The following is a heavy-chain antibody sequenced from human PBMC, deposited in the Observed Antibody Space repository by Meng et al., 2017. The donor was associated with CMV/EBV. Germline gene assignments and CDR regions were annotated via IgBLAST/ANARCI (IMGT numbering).Heavy chain of an antibody. Sequence: QVQREPAGAEVKKPGPSWQVPCKASGYTLTSYGISWVRQAPGQGLEWMGWISAYNGNTNYAQKLQGRVTMTTDTSTSTAYMELRSLRSDDTAVYYCARGGASSGYDLIDYWGQGTLVTVSS. D-gene: IGHD5-12*01. CDR3: ARGGASSGYDLIDY. CDR1: GYTLTSYG. V-gene: IGHV1-18*01. J-gene: IGHJ4*02. CDR2: ISAYNGNT.